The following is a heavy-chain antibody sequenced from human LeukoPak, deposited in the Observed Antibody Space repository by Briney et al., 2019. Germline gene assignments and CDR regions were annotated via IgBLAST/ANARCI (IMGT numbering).Heavy chain of an antibody. CDR1: EFTFSSYS. D-gene: IGHD2-8*02. CDR3: ARGWVLATGAFDI. Sequence: GGSLRLSCAASEFTFSSYSMNWVRQAPGKGLEWVSVIYSGGSTYYADSVKGRFTISRDNSKRMLYLQMNSLRAEDTAVYYCARGWVLATGAFDIWGQGTMVTVSS. CDR2: IYSGGST. V-gene: IGHV3-53*01. J-gene: IGHJ3*02.